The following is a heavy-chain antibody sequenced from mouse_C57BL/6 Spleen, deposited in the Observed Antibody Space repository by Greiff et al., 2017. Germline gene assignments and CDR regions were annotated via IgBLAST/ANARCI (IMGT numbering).Heavy chain of an antibody. V-gene: IGHV1-64*01. CDR3: LLYYYLAWFAD. Sequence: QVQLQQPGAELVKPGASVKLSCKASGYTFTSYWMHWVKQRPGQGLEWIGMIHPNSGSTNYNEKFKSKATLTADKSSSTAYMQLSSLTSEDSAVYYCLLYYYLAWFADWGQVTLVTVSA. D-gene: IGHD1-1*01. CDR1: GYTFTSYW. CDR2: IHPNSGST. J-gene: IGHJ3*01.